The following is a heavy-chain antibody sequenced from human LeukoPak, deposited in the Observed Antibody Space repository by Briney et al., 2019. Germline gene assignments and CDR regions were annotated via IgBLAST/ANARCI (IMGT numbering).Heavy chain of an antibody. V-gene: IGHV3-13*01. D-gene: IGHD6-19*01. Sequence: GGSLTLSCVASGFTFSNYVMHWVRHPTGKGLEWVSGIGPVTGIHYLDSVEGRFTISRESASNSLYLHMNSLTVGDTAMYYCVREGYSSGRAPVFDIWGQGTTVTVFS. CDR3: VREGYSSGRAPVFDI. J-gene: IGHJ3*02. CDR2: IGPVTGI. CDR1: GFTFSNYV.